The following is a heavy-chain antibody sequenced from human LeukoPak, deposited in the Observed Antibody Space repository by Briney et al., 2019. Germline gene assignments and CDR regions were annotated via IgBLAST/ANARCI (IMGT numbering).Heavy chain of an antibody. Sequence: SETLSLTCTVSGGSISSYYWSVIRQSPEKGLEWIGYIHHTGNTNYNPSLKSRVTILLDASKNQFSLNLYSVTAADTAVYYCAGSPNPYYFDFWGQGSLVTVSS. CDR1: GGSISSYY. J-gene: IGHJ4*02. CDR3: AGSPNPYYFDF. CDR2: IHHTGNT. V-gene: IGHV4-59*01. D-gene: IGHD6-19*01.